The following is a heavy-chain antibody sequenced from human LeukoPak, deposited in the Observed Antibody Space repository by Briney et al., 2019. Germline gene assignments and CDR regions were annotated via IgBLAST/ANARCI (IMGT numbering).Heavy chain of an antibody. J-gene: IGHJ4*02. CDR3: ARGVAAAGGY. CDR2: IKQDGSEK. CDR1: GFTVSSNY. Sequence: GGSLRLSCAASGFTVSSNYMSWVRQAPGKGLEWVANIKQDGSEKYYVDSVKGRFTISRDNAKNSLYLQMNSLRAEDTAVYCCARGVAAAGGYWGQGTLVTVSS. V-gene: IGHV3-7*01. D-gene: IGHD6-13*01.